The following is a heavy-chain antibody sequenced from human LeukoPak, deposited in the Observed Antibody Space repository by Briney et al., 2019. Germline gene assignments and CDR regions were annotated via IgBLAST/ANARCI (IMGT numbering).Heavy chain of an antibody. Sequence: SETLSLTCTVSGGSISSYYWSWIRQPPGKGLEWIGRIYTSGSINYNPSLKSRVTMSVDTSKNQFSLKLRSVTAADTAVYYCARGYCSSTSCYGDYYFDYWGQGTLVTVSS. J-gene: IGHJ4*02. CDR2: IYTSGSI. D-gene: IGHD2-2*01. CDR3: ARGYCSSTSCYGDYYFDY. CDR1: GGSISSYY. V-gene: IGHV4-4*07.